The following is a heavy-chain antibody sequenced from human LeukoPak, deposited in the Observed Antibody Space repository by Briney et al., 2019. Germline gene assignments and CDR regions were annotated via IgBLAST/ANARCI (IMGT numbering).Heavy chain of an antibody. J-gene: IGHJ6*02. V-gene: IGHV3-23*01. CDR3: GKRELWHGSGEDA. Sequence: PGGSLRLSCAASGFTFNNHAMSWFRQTPGKGLEWVSAISGSGDRTYYAESVKGRFSISRDNSKNTLYLQMHSLRAEDTAVYYCGKRELWHGSGEDAWGQGTTVTVSS. D-gene: IGHD3-10*01. CDR2: ISGSGDRT. CDR1: GFTFNNHA.